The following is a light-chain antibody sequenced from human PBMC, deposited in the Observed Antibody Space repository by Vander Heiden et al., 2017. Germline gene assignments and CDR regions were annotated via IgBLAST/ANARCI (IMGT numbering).Light chain of an antibody. J-gene: IGKJ5*01. CDR2: GAS. CDR1: QSVSSNY. Sequence: VLLQSPGPLSLSPGERATLSCRASQSVSSNYLAWYQHRPGQAPRLLIYGASSSASGIPDRFSGSGSGTDFTLTISRLEPEDFAVYYCQQYSSSTITFGQGTRLEMK. CDR3: QQYSSSTIT. V-gene: IGKV3-20*01.